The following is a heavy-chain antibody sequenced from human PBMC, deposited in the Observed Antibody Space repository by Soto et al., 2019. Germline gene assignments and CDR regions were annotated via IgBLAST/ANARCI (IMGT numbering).Heavy chain of an antibody. CDR3: ARGAAAGILKFDP. CDR2: IYYSGST. V-gene: IGHV4-31*03. D-gene: IGHD6-13*01. Sequence: SETLSLTCTVSGGSISSGGYYWSWIRQHPGKGLEWIGYIYYSGSTYYNPSLKSRVTISVDTSKNQFSLKLSSVTAADTAVYYCARGAAAGILKFDPWGQGTLVTVSS. CDR1: GGSISSGGYY. J-gene: IGHJ5*02.